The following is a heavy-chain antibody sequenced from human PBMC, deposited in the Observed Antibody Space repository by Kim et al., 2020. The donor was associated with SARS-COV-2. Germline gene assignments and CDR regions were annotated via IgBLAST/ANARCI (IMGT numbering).Heavy chain of an antibody. V-gene: IGHV4-34*01. J-gene: IGHJ4*01. D-gene: IGHD6-13*01. CDR3: ARGSCSSSWYGAKYYFDY. Sequence: SETLSLTCAVYGGSFSGYYLSWIRQPPGKGLEWIGEINHSGSTNYNPSLKSRVTISVDTSKNQFSLKLSSVTAADTAVYYCARGSCSSSWYGAKYYFDY. CDR2: INHSGST. CDR1: GGSFSGYY.